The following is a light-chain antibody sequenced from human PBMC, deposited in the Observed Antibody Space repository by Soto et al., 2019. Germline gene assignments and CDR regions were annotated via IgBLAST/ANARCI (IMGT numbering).Light chain of an antibody. J-gene: IGLJ3*02. CDR3: CSYAGSYTLV. Sequence: QSVLTQPRSVSGSPEQSVTISCTGTSSDVGAYNYVSWYQQHPGKVPKLMIYDVSRRPSGVPDRFSGSKSGNTASLTISELQADDEADYYCCSYAGSYTLVFGGGTKLTVL. CDR1: SSDVGAYNY. V-gene: IGLV2-11*01. CDR2: DVS.